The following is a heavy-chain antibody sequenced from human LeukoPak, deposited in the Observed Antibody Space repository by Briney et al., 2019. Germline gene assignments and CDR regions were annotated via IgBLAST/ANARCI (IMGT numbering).Heavy chain of an antibody. J-gene: IGHJ4*02. CDR2: MNPNSGNT. CDR3: ARDSGWSI. CDR1: GYTFTSYD. D-gene: IGHD6-19*01. V-gene: IGHV1-8*01. Sequence: ASVKVSCTASGYTFTSYDINWVRQATGQGLEWMGWMNPNSGNTGYAQKFQGRVTMTRDTSTSTVYMELSSLRSEDTAVHYCARDSGWSIWGQGTLVTVSS.